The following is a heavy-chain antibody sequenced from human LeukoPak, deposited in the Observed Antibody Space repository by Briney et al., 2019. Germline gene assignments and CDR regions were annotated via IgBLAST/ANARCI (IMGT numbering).Heavy chain of an antibody. V-gene: IGHV1-18*01. CDR2: ISAYNGNT. CDR1: GYTFTSYG. Sequence: ASVKVSCKASGYTFTSYGISWVRQAPGQGLEWMGWISAYNGNTKYAQKLQGRVTMTTDTSTSTAYMELRSLRSDDTAVYYCARYEYDFWSGESPTGSKYFQHWGQGTLVTVSS. D-gene: IGHD3-3*01. J-gene: IGHJ1*01. CDR3: ARYEYDFWSGESPTGSKYFQH.